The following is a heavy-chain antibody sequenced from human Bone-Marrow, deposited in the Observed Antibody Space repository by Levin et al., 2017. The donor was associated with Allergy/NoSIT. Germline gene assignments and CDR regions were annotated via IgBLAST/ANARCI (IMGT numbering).Heavy chain of an antibody. J-gene: IGHJ6*02. CDR3: ARVEVGYSYGFYYYYDYGMDV. CDR1: GGSISSSSYY. Sequence: PSETLSLTCTVSGGSISSSSYYWGWIRQPPGKGLEWIGSIYYSGSTYYNPSLKSRVTISVDTSKNQFSLKLSSVTAADTAVYYCARVEVGYSYGFYYYYDYGMDVWGQGTTVTVSS. CDR2: IYYSGST. D-gene: IGHD5-18*01. V-gene: IGHV4-39*07.